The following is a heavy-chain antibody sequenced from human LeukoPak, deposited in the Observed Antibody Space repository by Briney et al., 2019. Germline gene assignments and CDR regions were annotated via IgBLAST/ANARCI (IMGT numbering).Heavy chain of an antibody. CDR2: INPNSGGT. Sequence: ASVKVSCKASGYIFTGYYMHWVRQAPGQGLEWMGWINPNSGGTYSVQNFQGRVTMTRDTSITTAYMELSRLKSDDTAVYYCARGGYSGTEKPNDYWGQGTLVTVSS. V-gene: IGHV1-2*02. J-gene: IGHJ4*02. D-gene: IGHD1-26*01. CDR3: ARGGYSGTEKPNDY. CDR1: GYIFTGYY.